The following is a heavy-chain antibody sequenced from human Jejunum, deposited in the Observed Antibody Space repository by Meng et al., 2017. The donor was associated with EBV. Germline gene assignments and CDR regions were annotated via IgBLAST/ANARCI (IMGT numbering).Heavy chain of an antibody. Sequence: QIPLKDSGPPLVNPPKPLPPPCTFSGFSPPASPVGVAWIRQPPGKALEWLAVIYWDDDKRYSPSLRSRVTIAKDTSKNQVVLTMANLDPVDTATYYCAHRRDYGGMWDTGCLDYWGQGILVTVSS. CDR2: IYWDDDK. V-gene: IGHV2-5*02. CDR1: GFSPPASPVG. CDR3: AHRRDYGGMWDTGCLDY. D-gene: IGHD4/OR15-4a*01. J-gene: IGHJ4*02.